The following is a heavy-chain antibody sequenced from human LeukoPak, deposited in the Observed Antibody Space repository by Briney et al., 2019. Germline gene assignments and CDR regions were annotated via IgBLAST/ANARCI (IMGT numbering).Heavy chain of an antibody. V-gene: IGHV4-59*01. CDR1: GGSISSYY. J-gene: IGHJ4*02. CDR3: ARYSSSSGYFDY. D-gene: IGHD6-6*01. CDR2: IYYSGST. Sequence: SETLSLTCTVSGGSISSYYWSWTRQPPGKGLEWIGYIYYSGSTNYNPSLKSRVTISVDTSKNQFSLKLSSVTAADTAVYYCARYSSSSGYFDYWGQGTLVTVSS.